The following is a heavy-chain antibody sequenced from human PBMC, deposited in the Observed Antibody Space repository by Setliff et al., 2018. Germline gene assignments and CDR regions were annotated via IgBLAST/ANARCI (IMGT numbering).Heavy chain of an antibody. D-gene: IGHD3-9*01. Sequence: GSLRLSCAASGFTFSSYWMSWVRQAPGEGLEWVANIKQDGSEKYYVDSVKGRFTISRDNAKNSLYLQMNSLRAEDTAVYYCARDDYDILTGSPGEDAFDIWGQGTMVTVSS. V-gene: IGHV3-7*01. CDR2: IKQDGSEK. CDR3: ARDDYDILTGSPGEDAFDI. CDR1: GFTFSSYW. J-gene: IGHJ3*02.